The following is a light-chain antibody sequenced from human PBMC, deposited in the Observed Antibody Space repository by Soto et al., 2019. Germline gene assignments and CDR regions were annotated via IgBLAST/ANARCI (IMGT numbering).Light chain of an antibody. CDR2: GAS. CDR1: QSVSSN. CDR3: QQYNNWPPWT. J-gene: IGKJ1*01. Sequence: EIVMTQSPATLSVSPGERATLSCRASQSVSSNIAWYQQKPCQAPRLLIYGASTRATGIPVRFSGSGSGTEFTLTISSLQSEDFAVYYCQQYNNWPPWTFGQGTKVEIK. V-gene: IGKV3-15*01.